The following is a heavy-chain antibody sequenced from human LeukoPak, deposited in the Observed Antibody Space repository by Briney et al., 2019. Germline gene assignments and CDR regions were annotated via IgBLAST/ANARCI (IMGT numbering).Heavy chain of an antibody. CDR1: GYTFTGYY. CDR2: INPNSGGT. J-gene: IGHJ4*02. D-gene: IGHD3-3*02. CDR3: ARVKRFWSGYSFDY. V-gene: IGHV1-2*06. Sequence: GASVKVSCKASGYTFTGYYMHWVRQAPGQGLEWMGRINPNSGGTNYAQKFQGRVTMTRDTSISTAYMELSSLRSEDTAVYYCARVKRFWSGYSFDYWGQGTLVTVSS.